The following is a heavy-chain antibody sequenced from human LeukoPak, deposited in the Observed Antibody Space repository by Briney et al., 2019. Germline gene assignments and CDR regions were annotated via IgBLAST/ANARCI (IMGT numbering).Heavy chain of an antibody. CDR2: TYYRSKWYN. J-gene: IGHJ4*02. CDR3: ARTSSEGSSSWGAVAATPLFDY. CDR1: GDSVSSNSAA. V-gene: IGHV6-1*01. D-gene: IGHD6-19*01. Sequence: SQTLSLTCAISGDSVSSNSAAWNWIRQSPSRGLEWLGRTYYRSKWYNDYAVSVKSRITINPDTSKNQFSLQLNSVTPEDTAVYYCARTSSEGSSSWGAVAATPLFDYWGQGTLVTVSS.